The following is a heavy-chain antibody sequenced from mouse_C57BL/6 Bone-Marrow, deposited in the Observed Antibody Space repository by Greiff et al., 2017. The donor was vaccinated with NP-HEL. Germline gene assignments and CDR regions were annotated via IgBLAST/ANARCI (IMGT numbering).Heavy chain of an antibody. J-gene: IGHJ3*01. V-gene: IGHV14-4*01. CDR1: GFNIKDDY. CDR2: IDPENGDP. Sequence: VQLQQSGAELVRPGASVTLSCTASGFNIKDDYMHWVKQRPEQGLEWIGWIDPENGDPEYASKFQGKATIPADTSSNPAYLQLSSLTSEDTAVYYCTTVGTAWFAYWGQGTLVTVSA. CDR3: TTVGTAWFAY. D-gene: IGHD3-1*01.